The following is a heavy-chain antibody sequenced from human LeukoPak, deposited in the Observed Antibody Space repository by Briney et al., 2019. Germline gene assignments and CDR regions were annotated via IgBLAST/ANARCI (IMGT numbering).Heavy chain of an antibody. Sequence: PGGSLRLSCAASGFTFSSSPMHWVRQAPGKGLEYVSAISSNGATTYYADSVKGRFTISRDNSKNTLYLQMGSMRAEDMAVYYCARGAPMIRGVIARTYSDYWGQGTRVTVSS. CDR3: ARGAPMIRGVIARTYSDY. J-gene: IGHJ4*02. V-gene: IGHV3-64*02. CDR2: ISSNGATT. CDR1: GFTFSSSP. D-gene: IGHD3-10*01.